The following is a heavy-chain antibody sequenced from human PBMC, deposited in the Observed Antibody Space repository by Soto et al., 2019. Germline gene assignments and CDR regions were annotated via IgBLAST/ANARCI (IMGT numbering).Heavy chain of an antibody. D-gene: IGHD5-18*01. V-gene: IGHV3-74*01. CDR3: ARDGQGGYSYGIDY. J-gene: IGHJ4*02. Sequence: EVQLVESGGGLVQPGGSLRLSCAASGFTFSSHWMHWVRQPPGKGLVWVSRIKTDGSTTTYADSVKGRFTISRDNAKNTLYLQMSSLRAEDTAVYYCARDGQGGYSYGIDYWGQGILVIVSS. CDR2: IKTDGSTT. CDR1: GFTFSSHW.